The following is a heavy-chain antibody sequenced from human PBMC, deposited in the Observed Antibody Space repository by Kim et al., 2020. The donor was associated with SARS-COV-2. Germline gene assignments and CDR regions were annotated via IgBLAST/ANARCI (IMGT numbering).Heavy chain of an antibody. J-gene: IGHJ3*02. CDR2: ISWNSGSI. Sequence: GGSLRLSCAASGFTFDDYAMHWVRQAPGKGLEWVSGISWNSGSIGYADSVKGRFTISRDNAKNSLYLQMNSLRAEDTALYYCAKAVSGYYSYDAFDIWGQGTMVTVSS. CDR3: AKAVSGYYSYDAFDI. V-gene: IGHV3-9*01. D-gene: IGHD3-22*01. CDR1: GFTFDDYA.